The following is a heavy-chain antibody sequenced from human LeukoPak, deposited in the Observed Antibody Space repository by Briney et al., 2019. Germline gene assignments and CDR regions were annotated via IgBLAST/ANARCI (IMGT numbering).Heavy chain of an antibody. CDR1: GFTFSSYA. CDR2: IRSKAYGGTT. V-gene: IGHV3-49*04. CDR3: TSCRVYYFDY. Sequence: GGSLRLSCAASGFTFSSYAMSWVRQAPGKGLEWVGFIRSKAYGGTTEYAASVKGRFTISRDDSKSIAYLQMNSLKTEDTAVYYCTSCRVYYFDYWGQGTLVTVSS. J-gene: IGHJ4*02.